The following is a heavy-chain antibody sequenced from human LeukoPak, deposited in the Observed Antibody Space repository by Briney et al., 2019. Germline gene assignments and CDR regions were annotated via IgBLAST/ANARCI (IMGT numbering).Heavy chain of an antibody. J-gene: IGHJ5*02. CDR2: IIPIFGTA. Sequence: ASVKASCKASGGTFSSYAISWVRQAPGQGLEWMGGIIPIFGTANYAQKFQGRVTITADESTSTAYMELSSLRSEDTAVYYCARGVVVVPAAIGAPNNWFDPWGQGTLVTVSS. CDR1: GGTFSSYA. CDR3: ARGVVVVPAAIGAPNNWFDP. V-gene: IGHV1-69*13. D-gene: IGHD2-2*01.